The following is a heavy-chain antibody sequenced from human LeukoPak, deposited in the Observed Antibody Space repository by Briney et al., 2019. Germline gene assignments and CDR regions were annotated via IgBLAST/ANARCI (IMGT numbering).Heavy chain of an antibody. V-gene: IGHV3-7*01. Sequence: PGGSLRLSCAASGFTITSSWMSCVRQAPGEGQECVANIKQEGNEKYYVDSVKGRFTISRDNAKNSLYLQMNGLRAEDTALYYCAATPHWGQGTLVTVSS. CDR3: AATPH. CDR2: IKQEGNEK. J-gene: IGHJ4*02. CDR1: GFTITSSW.